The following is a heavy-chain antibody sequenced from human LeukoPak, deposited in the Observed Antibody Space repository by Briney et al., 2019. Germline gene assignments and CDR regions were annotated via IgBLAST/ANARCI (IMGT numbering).Heavy chain of an antibody. CDR2: ISSSSTYI. V-gene: IGHV3-21*01. CDR1: GFTFSSYS. J-gene: IGHJ5*02. CDR3: AITPYGDWNSINWFDP. D-gene: IGHD1-7*01. Sequence: GGSLRLSCAASGFTFSSYSMNWVRQAPGKGLEWVSSISSSSTYIYYSDSLKGRFTISRDNAKNSLHLQMNSLRAEDTAVCYCAITPYGDWNSINWFDPWGQGTLVTVSS.